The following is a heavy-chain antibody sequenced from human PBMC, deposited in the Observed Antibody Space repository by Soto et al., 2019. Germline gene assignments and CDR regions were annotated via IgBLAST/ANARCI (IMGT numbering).Heavy chain of an antibody. CDR3: ARAEAYYYMDV. J-gene: IGHJ6*03. CDR2: INHSGST. Sequence: LSLPSAVEGGSSVGYYWSWIRQPPGKGLEWIGEINHSGSTNYNPSLKSRVTISVDTSKNQFSLKLSSVTAADTAVYYCARAEAYYYMDVWGKGTTVTVSS. CDR1: GGSSVGYY. V-gene: IGHV4-34*01.